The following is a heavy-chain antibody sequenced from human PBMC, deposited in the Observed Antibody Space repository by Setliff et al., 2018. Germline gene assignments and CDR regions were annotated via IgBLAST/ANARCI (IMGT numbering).Heavy chain of an antibody. CDR1: GYTLSKYY. V-gene: IGHV1-46*01. Sequence: GASVKVSCKASGYTLSKYYMHWVRQAPGQGLEWMGIINPSGGLTKYAQKFQGRVTMTEDTSTDTAYMELSSLRSEDTAMYYCSIIGPDSSGYYWIFDYWGQGTLVTVSS. CDR2: INPSGGLT. D-gene: IGHD3-22*01. CDR3: SIIGPDSSGYYWIFDY. J-gene: IGHJ4*02.